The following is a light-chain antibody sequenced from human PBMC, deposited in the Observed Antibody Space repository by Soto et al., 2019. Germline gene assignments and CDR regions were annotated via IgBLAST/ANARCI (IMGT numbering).Light chain of an antibody. J-gene: IGKJ2*01. V-gene: IGKV3-11*01. Sequence: DIVLTQSPATLSLSPGERATLSCRASQSVSSYLAWYQQKPGQAPRLLIYDASNRATGIPARLSGSGSGTDFTLTISSLEPEDFAIYYCQQRSGWYTFGQGTKVDNK. CDR2: DAS. CDR3: QQRSGWYT. CDR1: QSVSSY.